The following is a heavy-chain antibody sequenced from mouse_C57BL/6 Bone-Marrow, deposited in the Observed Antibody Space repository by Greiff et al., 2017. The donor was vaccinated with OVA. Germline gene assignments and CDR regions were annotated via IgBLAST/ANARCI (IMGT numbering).Heavy chain of an antibody. J-gene: IGHJ4*01. CDR3: ARSHIYYYWMDY. Sequence: QVQLQQPGAELVKPGASVKLSCKASGYTFTSYWMHWVKQRPGQGLEWIGMIYPNSGSTNYNEKFKSKATLTLDKTSSTAYMQLSSLTSEDSAVYYCARSHIYYYWMDYWGQGTSVTVSS. CDR1: GYTFTSYW. CDR2: IYPNSGST. V-gene: IGHV1-64*01. D-gene: IGHD1-1*01.